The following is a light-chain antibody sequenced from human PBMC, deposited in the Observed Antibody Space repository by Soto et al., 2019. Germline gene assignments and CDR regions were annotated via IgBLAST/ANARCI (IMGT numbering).Light chain of an antibody. J-gene: IGKJ1*01. CDR2: ATS. CDR3: AQDYIFPRT. V-gene: IGKV1-6*01. Sequence: AIQMTQSPSSLSASVGDRVTIACRASQGIGNDLGWYQQKPGTAPKLLIFATSNLQTGVPSRFRGSGSGTDFTLIISSLQPEASATYFGAQDYIFPRTFGQWTKVEIK. CDR1: QGIGND.